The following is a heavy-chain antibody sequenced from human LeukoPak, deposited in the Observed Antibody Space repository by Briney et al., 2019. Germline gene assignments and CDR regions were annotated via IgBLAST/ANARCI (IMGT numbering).Heavy chain of an antibody. D-gene: IGHD1-1*01. J-gene: IGHJ5*02. CDR1: GGSISSHY. CDR2: IYHSGSTNYSGST. Sequence: PSETLSLTCTVSGGSISSHYWSWIRQPPGKGLEWIGFIYHSGSTNYSGSTNYNPSLKSRVTISVDTSKNQFSLKLSSVIAADTAVYYCAEGHGTWWFNPWGQGTLVTVSS. V-gene: IGHV4-59*08. CDR3: AEGHGTWWFNP.